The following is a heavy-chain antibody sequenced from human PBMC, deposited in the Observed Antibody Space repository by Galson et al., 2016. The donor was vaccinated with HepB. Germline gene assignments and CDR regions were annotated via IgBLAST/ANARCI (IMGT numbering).Heavy chain of an antibody. Sequence: SLRLSCAASGFTFSSYAVHWVRQAPGMGLEWVALISYDGSNKYSADSVKGRFTISRDNSTNTLYLQMNSLRAEDTAVYYCARARYCSGGTCSTSFDYWGQGTLVTVSS. CDR1: GFTFSSYA. J-gene: IGHJ4*02. D-gene: IGHD2-15*01. V-gene: IGHV3-30-3*01. CDR2: ISYDGSNK. CDR3: ARARYCSGGTCSTSFDY.